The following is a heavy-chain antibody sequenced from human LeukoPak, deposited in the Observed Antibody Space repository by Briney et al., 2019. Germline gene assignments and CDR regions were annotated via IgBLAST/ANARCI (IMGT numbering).Heavy chain of an antibody. Sequence: GGSLRLSCAASGFTFSHFWMSWVRQAPGKGLEWVSAISGSGGSTYYADSVKGRFTISRDNSKNTLYLQMNSLRAEDTAVYYCAKDLGIFDYWGQGTLVTVSS. CDR2: ISGSGGST. D-gene: IGHD7-27*01. CDR3: AKDLGIFDY. J-gene: IGHJ4*02. CDR1: GFTFSHFW. V-gene: IGHV3-23*01.